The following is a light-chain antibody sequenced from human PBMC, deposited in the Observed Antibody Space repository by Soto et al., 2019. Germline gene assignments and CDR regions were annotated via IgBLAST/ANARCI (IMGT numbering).Light chain of an antibody. Sequence: EIVMTQSPATLSVSPGERATLSCRASQSVSSNLAWYQQKPGQAPRLLIYGASTRATGIPARFSGRGSGTEFTLTISSLQSEDFAVYYCQQYNNWPREGYTFGQGTKLEIK. CDR1: QSVSSN. CDR2: GAS. V-gene: IGKV3D-15*01. J-gene: IGKJ2*01. CDR3: QQYNNWPREGYT.